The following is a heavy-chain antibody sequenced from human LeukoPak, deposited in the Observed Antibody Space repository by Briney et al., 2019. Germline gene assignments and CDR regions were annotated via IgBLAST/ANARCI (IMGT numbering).Heavy chain of an antibody. J-gene: IGHJ4*02. CDR1: GGSISSSTYY. V-gene: IGHV4-39*01. CDR2: IHYSGST. CDR3: ARRRCIRGPDVVNPFDY. D-gene: IGHD2-21*01. Sequence: PSETLSLTCTVSGGSISSSTYYWGWVRQSPGKGLEWIGTIHYSGSTSYNPSLKSRVTISVDTSKNQFSLKLSSVTAADTAVYYCARRRCIRGPDVVNPFDYWGQGTLVTVSS.